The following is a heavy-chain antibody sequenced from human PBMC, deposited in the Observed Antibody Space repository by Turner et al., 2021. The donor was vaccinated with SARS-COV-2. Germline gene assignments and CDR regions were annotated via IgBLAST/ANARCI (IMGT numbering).Heavy chain of an antibody. J-gene: IGHJ5*02. V-gene: IGHV4-34*01. CDR1: GGSFSGYY. D-gene: IGHD2-15*01. CDR2: INHSGRT. Sequence: QVQLQQWGAGLLKPSETLSLTCAVYGGSFSGYYWSWISQPPGQGREWIGEINHSGRTNYNPSLKSRVTISVDTSKNQFSLKLSSVTAADTAVYYCARGPRVVAPTTWFDPWGQGTLVTVSS. CDR3: ARGPRVVAPTTWFDP.